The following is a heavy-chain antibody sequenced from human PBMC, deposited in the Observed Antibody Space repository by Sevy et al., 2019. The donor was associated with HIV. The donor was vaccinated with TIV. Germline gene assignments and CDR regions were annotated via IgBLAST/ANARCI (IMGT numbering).Heavy chain of an antibody. V-gene: IGHV4-38-2*02. J-gene: IGHJ3*02. CDR2: IYHDGST. CDR1: GYSISSTYS. CDR3: SSFGRLIIINDDTFEI. Sequence: SETLSLTCTVSGYSISSTYSWGWIRQPPGKGLEWIANIYHDGSTYYNPSLNSRVTISIDTSKNQFSLKLSSVTAADTAVYYCSSFGRLIIINDDTFEIWGQGTMVTVSS. D-gene: IGHD3-9*01.